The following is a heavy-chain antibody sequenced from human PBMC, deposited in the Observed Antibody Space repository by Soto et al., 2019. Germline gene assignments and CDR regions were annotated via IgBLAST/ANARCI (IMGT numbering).Heavy chain of an antibody. J-gene: IGHJ4*02. V-gene: IGHV4-34*01. CDR3: ARGNCTNGVCYDFDY. CDR1: GGSFSGYY. D-gene: IGHD2-8*01. Sequence: SETLSLTCAVYGGSFSGYYWSWIRQPPGKGLEWIGEINHSGSTNYNPSLKSRVTISVDTSKNQFSLKLSSVTAADTALYYCARGNCTNGVCYDFDYWGQGTLVTVSS. CDR2: INHSGST.